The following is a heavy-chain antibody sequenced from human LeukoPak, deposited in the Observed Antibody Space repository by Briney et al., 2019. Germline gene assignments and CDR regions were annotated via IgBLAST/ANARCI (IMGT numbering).Heavy chain of an antibody. CDR2: IYYSGST. J-gene: IGHJ5*02. CDR1: GGSISSGDYY. D-gene: IGHD2-2*01. V-gene: IGHV4-30-4*08. Sequence: PSQTLSLTCTVSGGSISSGDYYWSRIRQPPGKGLEWIGYIYYSGSTYYNPSLQSRVTLSVDTSKNQFSLKLSSVTAADTVWYFCARGVVVPAAMGGDWFDPWGQGTLVTVSS. CDR3: ARGVVVPAAMGGDWFDP.